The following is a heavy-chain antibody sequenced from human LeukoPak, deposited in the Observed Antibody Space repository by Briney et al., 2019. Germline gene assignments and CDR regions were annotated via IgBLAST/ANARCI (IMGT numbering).Heavy chain of an antibody. CDR2: IYYSGGT. J-gene: IGHJ3*01. V-gene: IGHV4-39*07. D-gene: IGHD1-1*01. Sequence: SETLSLTCTVSGGSISSSSYYWGWIRQPPGKGLEWIGSIYYSGGTYYNPSLKSRVTISVDTSKNQFSLKLSSVTAADTAVYYCARAGGSLDEVWGQGTMVTVSS. CDR1: GGSISSSSYY. CDR3: ARAGGSLDEV.